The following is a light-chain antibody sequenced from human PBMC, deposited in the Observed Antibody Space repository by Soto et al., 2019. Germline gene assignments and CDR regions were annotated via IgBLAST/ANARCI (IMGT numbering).Light chain of an antibody. CDR3: GAWDDSLNGVI. Sequence: SVLTQPPSASGTPGQRVTISCSGSSSTIGNNAVNWFQQLPGTAPKLLIYGHHQRPSGVPDRFSGSKSGTSASLAISGLQSEDEADYYCGAWDDSLNGVIFGGGTKLTVL. V-gene: IGLV1-44*01. CDR1: SSTIGNNA. J-gene: IGLJ2*01. CDR2: GHH.